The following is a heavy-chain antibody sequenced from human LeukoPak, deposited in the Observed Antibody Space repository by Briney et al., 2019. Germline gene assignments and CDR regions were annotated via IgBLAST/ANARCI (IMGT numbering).Heavy chain of an antibody. J-gene: IGHJ3*02. D-gene: IGHD4-17*01. CDR1: GGSFSGYY. Sequence: PSETLSLTCAVYGGSFSGYYWSWIRQPPGKGLEWIGEINHSGSTNYNPSLKSRVTISVDTSKNQFSLKLSSVTAADTAVYYCARGGDYGDYGAFDIWGQGTMVTVSS. V-gene: IGHV4-34*01. CDR3: ARGGDYGDYGAFDI. CDR2: INHSGST.